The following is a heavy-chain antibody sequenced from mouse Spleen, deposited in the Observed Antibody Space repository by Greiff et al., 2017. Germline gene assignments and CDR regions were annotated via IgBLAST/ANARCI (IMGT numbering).Heavy chain of an antibody. CDR3: AREAYYSNSGAMDY. D-gene: IGHD2-5*01. Sequence: VQLQQSGPELVKPGASVKIPCKASGYTFTDYNMDWVKQSHGKSLEWIGDINPNNGGTIYNQKFKGKATLTVDKSSSTAYMELRSLTSEDTAVYYCAREAYYSNSGAMDYWGQGTSVTVSS. J-gene: IGHJ4*01. CDR1: GYTFTDYN. V-gene: IGHV1-18*01. CDR2: INPNNGGT.